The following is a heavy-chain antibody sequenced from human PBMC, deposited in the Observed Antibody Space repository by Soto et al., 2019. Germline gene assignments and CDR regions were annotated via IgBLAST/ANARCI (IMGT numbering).Heavy chain of an antibody. CDR2: TYNSVST. V-gene: IGHV4-31*03. Sequence: PSETLSLTCTVSGGSISRGGYYWSWIRQNPGKGLEWIGYTYNSVSTYYNPSLKSRVTISVDTSKNQFSLKLSSVTAADTAVYYCASQAGFYYYYGMDVWGQGTTVTVAS. CDR1: GGSISRGGYY. D-gene: IGHD6-19*01. J-gene: IGHJ6*02. CDR3: ASQAGFYYYYGMDV.